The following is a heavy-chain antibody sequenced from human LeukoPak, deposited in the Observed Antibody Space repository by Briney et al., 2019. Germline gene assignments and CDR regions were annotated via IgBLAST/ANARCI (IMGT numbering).Heavy chain of an antibody. J-gene: IGHJ4*02. D-gene: IGHD1-20*01. CDR3: AKSEQITGSY. CDR2: ISYDGSNK. CDR1: GFTFSSYG. Sequence: GRSLRLSCAASGFTFSSYGMHWVRQAPGKGLEWVAVISYDGSNKYYADSVKGRFTISRDNSKNTLYLQMNSLRAEDTAVYYCAKSEQITGSYWGQGTLVTVSS. V-gene: IGHV3-30*18.